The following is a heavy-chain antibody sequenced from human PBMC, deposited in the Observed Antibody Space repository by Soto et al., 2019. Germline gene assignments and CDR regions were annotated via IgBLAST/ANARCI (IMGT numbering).Heavy chain of an antibody. CDR3: AKDKAMITFGGVIPNYFDY. Sequence: SLRLSCAACGFTVDDYAMHWVRQAPGKGLEWVSGISWNSGSIGYADSVKGRFTISRDNAKNSLYLQMNSLRAEDTALYYCAKDKAMITFGGVIPNYFDYWGQGTLVTVSS. V-gene: IGHV3-9*01. CDR1: GFTVDDYA. CDR2: ISWNSGSI. D-gene: IGHD3-16*02. J-gene: IGHJ4*02.